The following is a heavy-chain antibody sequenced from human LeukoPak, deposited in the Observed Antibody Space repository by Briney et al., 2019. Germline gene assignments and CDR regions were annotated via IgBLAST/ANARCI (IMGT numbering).Heavy chain of an antibody. D-gene: IGHD3-10*01. J-gene: IGHJ4*02. V-gene: IGHV1-18*01. CDR1: GYTFTSYG. CDR2: ISAYNGNT. Sequence: ASVKVSCKASGYTFTSYGISWVRQAPGQGLEWMGWISAYNGNTNYAQKLQGRVTMTTDTSTSTAYMELRSLRSDDTAVYYCARRIYGSGSYYFGHWGQGTLVTVYS. CDR3: ARRIYGSGSYYFGH.